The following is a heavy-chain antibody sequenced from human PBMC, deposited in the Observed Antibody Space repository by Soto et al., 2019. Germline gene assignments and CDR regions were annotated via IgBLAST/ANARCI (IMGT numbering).Heavy chain of an antibody. Sequence: SLRLSCAASGFMFDDYGMHWVRLVPGKGLEWVSSISWNSGIIGYADSVKGRFTISRDNAKKCLYLQMHSVRAEDAALYYCTKDKSGPAMIRGIIKGYYYYGMDVWGQGTTVTVSS. CDR2: ISWNSGII. D-gene: IGHD3-10*01. V-gene: IGHV3-9*01. CDR3: TKDKSGPAMIRGIIKGYYYYGMDV. CDR1: GFMFDDYG. J-gene: IGHJ6*02.